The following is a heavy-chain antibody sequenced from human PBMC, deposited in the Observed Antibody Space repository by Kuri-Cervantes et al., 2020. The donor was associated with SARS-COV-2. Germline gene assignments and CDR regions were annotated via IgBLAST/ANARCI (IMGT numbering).Heavy chain of an antibody. CDR3: AKAGKKEGYCSSTSCYLDSDY. D-gene: IGHD2-2*01. V-gene: IGHV3-23*01. CDR2: ISGSGGST. CDR1: GFTFSSYA. Sequence: GESLKISCAASGFTFSSYAMSWVRQAPGKGLERVSAISGSGGSTYYADSVKGRFTISRDNSKNTLYLQMNSLRAEDTAVYYCAKAGKKEGYCSSTSCYLDSDYWGQGTLVTVSS. J-gene: IGHJ4*02.